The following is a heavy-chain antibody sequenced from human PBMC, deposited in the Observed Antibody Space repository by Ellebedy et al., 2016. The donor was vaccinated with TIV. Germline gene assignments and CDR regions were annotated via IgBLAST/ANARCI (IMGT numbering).Heavy chain of an antibody. CDR3: ARFNSGWSGGRYFDY. D-gene: IGHD6-19*01. J-gene: IGHJ4*02. CDR2: IYNIYNSEST. Sequence: MPSETLSLTCTLPGGSISGYYWRWIRQPPGKGLEWIGYIYNIYNSESTNYNPSLKSRVTISVDTSKKQFSLKLSSVSAADTAVYYCARFNSGWSGGRYFDYWGQGTLVTVSS. CDR1: GGSISGYY. V-gene: IGHV4-59*01.